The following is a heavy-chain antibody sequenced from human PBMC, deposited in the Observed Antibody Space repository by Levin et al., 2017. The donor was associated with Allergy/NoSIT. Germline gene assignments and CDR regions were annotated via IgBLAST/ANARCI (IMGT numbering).Heavy chain of an antibody. CDR1: GFSLNPNTVG. CDR2: ISWDDDK. V-gene: IGHV2-5*02. Sequence: SGPTLVKPTQTLTLTCTFSGFSLNPNTVGVGWIRQPPGKALEWLAFISWDDDKRYSPSLKSRLTITKDTSKNQVVLTMTNMDPGDTATYYCARGPLRPRAWFGELPVYYYWGQGTLVTVSS. J-gene: IGHJ4*02. CDR3: ARGPLRPRAWFGELPVYYY. D-gene: IGHD3-10*01.